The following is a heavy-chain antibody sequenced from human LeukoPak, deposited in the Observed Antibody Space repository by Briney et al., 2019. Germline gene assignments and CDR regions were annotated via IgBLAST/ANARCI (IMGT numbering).Heavy chain of an antibody. Sequence: PGGSLRLSCVASGFTFSDYWMYWVRQVPGKGPVWVARLNTDGTIINYEDSVQGRFTISRDNAKNTLYLHMSSLSIEDTAVYYCARDNKGFWSGPITWFDPWGQGTPVTVSS. D-gene: IGHD3-3*01. CDR2: LNTDGTII. V-gene: IGHV3-74*01. CDR3: ARDNKGFWSGPITWFDP. J-gene: IGHJ5*02. CDR1: GFTFSDYW.